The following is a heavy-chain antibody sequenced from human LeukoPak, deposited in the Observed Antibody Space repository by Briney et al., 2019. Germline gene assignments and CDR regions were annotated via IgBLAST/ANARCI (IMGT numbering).Heavy chain of an antibody. CDR3: TRDRGYSYGYGDY. CDR1: GFTLGDYA. CDR2: IRSKLHGGTT. J-gene: IGHJ4*02. D-gene: IGHD5-18*01. V-gene: IGHV3-49*04. Sequence: PGRSLRLSCTASGFTLGDYAMSWVRQAPGKGLEWVGFIRSKLHGGTTEYAASVEDRFTISRDDSKNIAYLQMNSLKNEDTAVYYCTRDRGYSYGYGDYWGQGTLVTVSS.